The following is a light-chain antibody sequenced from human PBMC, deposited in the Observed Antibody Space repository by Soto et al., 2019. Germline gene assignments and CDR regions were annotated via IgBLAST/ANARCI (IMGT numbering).Light chain of an antibody. J-gene: IGKJ4*01. CDR1: QDIRNY. CDR2: DAS. V-gene: IGKV1-33*01. Sequence: IKMTQSPPSLSASVGDRVSITCQASQDIRNYLNWYQHKPGKAPKLLIYDASNLETGVPSRFSGSGSGTDFTFTISSLQPEDIATYYCQQYDNLPLTFGGGTKVDIK. CDR3: QQYDNLPLT.